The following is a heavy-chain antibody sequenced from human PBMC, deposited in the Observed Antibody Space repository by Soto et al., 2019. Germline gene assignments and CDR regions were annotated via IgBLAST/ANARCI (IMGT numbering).Heavy chain of an antibody. CDR1: GYTFTSYG. CDR3: ARTSYCSSTSCPRFDP. CDR2: ISAYNGNT. V-gene: IGHV1-18*01. D-gene: IGHD2-2*01. Sequence: GASVKVSCKASGYTFTSYGISWVRQAPGQGLEWMGWISAYNGNTNYAQKLQGRVTMTTDTSTSTAYMELRSLRSDDTAVYYCARTSYCSSTSCPRFDPWGQGTLVTVSS. J-gene: IGHJ5*02.